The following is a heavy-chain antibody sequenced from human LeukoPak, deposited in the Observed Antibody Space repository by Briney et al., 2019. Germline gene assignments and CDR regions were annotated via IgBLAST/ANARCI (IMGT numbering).Heavy chain of an antibody. CDR1: GYTFISYY. D-gene: IGHD3/OR15-3a*01. CDR2: INPSGGST. Sequence: GASVKVSCKASGYTFISYYIHWVRQAPGQGLEWMGIINPSGGSTSYAQKFQGRVTMTRDTSTSTVYMELSSLRSEDTAVYYCARAPGTGYHDHWGQGTLVTVSS. V-gene: IGHV1-46*01. J-gene: IGHJ4*02. CDR3: ARAPGTGYHDH.